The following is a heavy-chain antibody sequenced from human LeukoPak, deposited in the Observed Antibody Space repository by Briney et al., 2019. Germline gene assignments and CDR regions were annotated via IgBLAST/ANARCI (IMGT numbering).Heavy chain of an antibody. J-gene: IGHJ4*02. CDR3: ARESGYYLDY. D-gene: IGHD3-3*01. CDR2: ISYDGSNK. Sequence: GRSLRLSCAASGFTFSSYAMHWVRQAPGKGLEWVAVISYDGSNKYYADSVKGRSTISRDNSKNTLYLQMNSLRAEDTAVYYCARESGYYLDYWGQGTLVTVSS. CDR1: GFTFSSYA. V-gene: IGHV3-30-3*01.